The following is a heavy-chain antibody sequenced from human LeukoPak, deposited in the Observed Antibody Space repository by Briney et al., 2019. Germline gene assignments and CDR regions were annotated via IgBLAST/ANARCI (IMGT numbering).Heavy chain of an antibody. CDR2: IWYDGSNK. J-gene: IGHJ4*02. Sequence: GGSLRLFCAASGFTFSSYGMHWVRQAPGKGLEWVAVIWYDGSNKYYADSVKGRFTISRDNSKNTLYLQMNSLRAEDTAVYYCASSATPLNYFDYWGQGTLVTVSS. CDR3: ASSATPLNYFDY. CDR1: GFTFSSYG. V-gene: IGHV3-33*01. D-gene: IGHD2-15*01.